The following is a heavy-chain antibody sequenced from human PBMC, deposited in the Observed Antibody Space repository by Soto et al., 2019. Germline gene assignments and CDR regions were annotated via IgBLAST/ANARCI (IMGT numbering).Heavy chain of an antibody. Sequence: SVTVSCTASGGTFSSCAISWVRQAPGKGLEWMGGIIPIFGTANYAQKFQGRVTITADESTSTAYMELSSLRSEDTAVYYCARENMIVVVTSSNAFDIWGQGTMVTVSS. CDR2: IIPIFGTA. V-gene: IGHV1-69*13. CDR1: GGTFSSCA. D-gene: IGHD3-22*01. CDR3: ARENMIVVVTSSNAFDI. J-gene: IGHJ3*02.